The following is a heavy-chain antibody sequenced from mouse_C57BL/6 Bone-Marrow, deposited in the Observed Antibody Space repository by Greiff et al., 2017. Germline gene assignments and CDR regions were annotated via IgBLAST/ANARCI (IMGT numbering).Heavy chain of an antibody. Sequence: QVQLQQPGAELVKPGASVKLSCKASGYTFTSYWMHWVKQRPGQGLEWIGMIHTNSGSTNYNEKFKSKATLTVDQAYSTAHMQLSSLTSEDSADYYCARRGPAYYYGSSYWYYAMDYWGQGTSVTVSS. CDR2: IHTNSGST. D-gene: IGHD1-1*01. CDR3: ARRGPAYYYGSSYWYYAMDY. J-gene: IGHJ4*01. V-gene: IGHV1-64*01. CDR1: GYTFTSYW.